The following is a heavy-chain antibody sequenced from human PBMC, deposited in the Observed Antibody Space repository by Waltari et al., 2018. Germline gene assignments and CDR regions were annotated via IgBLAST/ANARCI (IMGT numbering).Heavy chain of an antibody. CDR2: KSYDGSNK. CDR1: GFTFSSYA. J-gene: IGHJ4*02. D-gene: IGHD2-15*01. Sequence: QVQLVESGGGVVQPGRSLRLSCAASGFTFSSYAMHWVRQAPGKGLEWVAVKSYDGSNKYYADSVKSRFTISRDNSKNTLYLQMNSLRAEDTAVYYCASVHRVVAMPYFDYWGQGTLVTVSS. CDR3: ASVHRVVAMPYFDY. V-gene: IGHV3-30-3*01.